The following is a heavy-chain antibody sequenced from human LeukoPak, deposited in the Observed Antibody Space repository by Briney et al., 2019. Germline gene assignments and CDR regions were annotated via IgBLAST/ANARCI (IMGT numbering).Heavy chain of an antibody. J-gene: IGHJ5*02. CDR3: ARDVAVAGTAGTNWFDP. CDR2: NSASSSTI. V-gene: IGHV3-48*01. D-gene: IGHD6-19*01. CDR1: GFTFSTYN. Sequence: GGSLRLSCAASGFTFSTYNMNWVRQAPGRGLEWVSYNSASSSTIYYAASVKGRFIISRDNAKNSLYLQMDSLRAEDTAVYYCARDVAVAGTAGTNWFDPWGQGTLVTVSS.